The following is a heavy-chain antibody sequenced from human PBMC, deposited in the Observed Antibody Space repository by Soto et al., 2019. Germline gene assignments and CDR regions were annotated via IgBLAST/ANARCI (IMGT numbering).Heavy chain of an antibody. CDR3: ARDQIPGLPDYCDY. V-gene: IGHV3-30-3*01. CDR1: GFAFSSYA. CDR2: ISYNGDTT. Sequence: QVQLVESGGDVVQPGRSLRLSCAASGFAFSSYAMHWVRQAPGKGLEWVAVISYNGDTTYYAESVKGRFTISRDNSKNTLYLQMNSLRAEDTAVYYCARDQIPGLPDYCDYWGQGTLVTVSS. J-gene: IGHJ4*02.